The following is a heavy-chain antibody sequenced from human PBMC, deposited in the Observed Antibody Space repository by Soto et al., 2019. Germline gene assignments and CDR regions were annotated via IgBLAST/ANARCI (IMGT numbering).Heavy chain of an antibody. CDR2: IYYSGST. V-gene: IGHV4-39*01. J-gene: IGHJ6*03. D-gene: IGHD2-15*01. CDR3: ARHGDPGYCSGGSCYYYYYYMDV. CDR1: GGSISSSSYY. Sequence: SETLSLTCTVSGGSISSSSYYWGWIRQPPGKGLEWIGSIYYSGSTYYNPSLKSRVTISVDTSKNQFSLKLSSVTAADTAVYYCARHGDPGYCSGGSCYYYYYYMDVWGKGTTVTVSS.